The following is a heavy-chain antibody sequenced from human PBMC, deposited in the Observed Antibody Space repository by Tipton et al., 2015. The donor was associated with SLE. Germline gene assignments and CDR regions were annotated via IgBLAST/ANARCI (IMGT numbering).Heavy chain of an antibody. CDR2: IYSAGST. J-gene: IGHJ4*02. CDR3: AKDTDFDY. Sequence: QLVQSGGGVVQPGRSLRLSCAASGFSFTSYAVNWVRQAPGKGLEWVSLIYSAGSTSYADSVKGRFTVSRDTSKNTLYLQMNSLRAEDTAVYYCAKDTDFDYWGQGSLVTVSS. CDR1: GFSFTSYA. V-gene: IGHV3-23*03.